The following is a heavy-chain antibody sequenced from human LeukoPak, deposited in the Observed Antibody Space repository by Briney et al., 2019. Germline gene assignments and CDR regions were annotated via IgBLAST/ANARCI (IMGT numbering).Heavy chain of an antibody. V-gene: IGHV1-2*02. J-gene: IGHJ4*02. D-gene: IGHD6-13*01. CDR3: VRGFSSSFVFDY. Sequence: ASVKVSCKASGYTFSGYYMHWVRQAPGQGLEWMGWINPNSGGTNYAQKFQGRVSMTRDTSFSTAYMDLIRVRSDDTAVYYCVRGFSSSFVFDYWGQGTLVTVSS. CDR2: INPNSGGT. CDR1: GYTFSGYY.